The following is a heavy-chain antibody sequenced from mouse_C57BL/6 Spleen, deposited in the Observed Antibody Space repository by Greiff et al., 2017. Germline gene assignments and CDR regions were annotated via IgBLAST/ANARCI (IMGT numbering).Heavy chain of an antibody. CDR3: TRDLPYDGYFDY. CDR2: ISSGGDYI. J-gene: IGHJ2*01. CDR1: GFTFSSYA. V-gene: IGHV5-9-1*02. Sequence: EVKLVESGEGLVKPGGSLKLSCAASGFTFSSYALSWVRQTLEKRLEGVAYISSGGDYIYYADTVKGRFTISRDNARNTLYLQMSSLKSEDTAMYYCTRDLPYDGYFDYWGQGTTLTVSS. D-gene: IGHD2-3*01.